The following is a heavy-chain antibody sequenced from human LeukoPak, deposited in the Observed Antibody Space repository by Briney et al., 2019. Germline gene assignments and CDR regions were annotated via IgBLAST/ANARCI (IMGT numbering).Heavy chain of an antibody. Sequence: GESLKISCQGSGYSFTSYWIGWVRQMPGKGLEWMGIIYPGDSDTRYSPSFQGQVTISADKSISTAYLQWSSLKASDTAMYYCARQDCSSTSCYTNFDYWGQGTLVTVSS. V-gene: IGHV5-51*01. CDR1: GYSFTSYW. CDR3: ARQDCSSTSCYTNFDY. CDR2: IYPGDSDT. J-gene: IGHJ4*02. D-gene: IGHD2-2*02.